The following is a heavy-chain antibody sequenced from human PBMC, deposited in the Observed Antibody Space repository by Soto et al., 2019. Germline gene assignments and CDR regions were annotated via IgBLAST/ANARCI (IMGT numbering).Heavy chain of an antibody. V-gene: IGHV3-30-3*01. CDR1: GFTFSSYA. CDR3: ARDEYSSGWYGYFDY. CDR2: ISYDGNYK. J-gene: IGHJ4*02. Sequence: GWSLRLSCVASGFTFSSYAMHWVRQAPGKGLEWVAFISYDGNYKSYADSVKGRFTISRDNSKKTLYLQMNSLRAEDTAVYYCARDEYSSGWYGYFDYWGQGTLVTVSS. D-gene: IGHD6-13*01.